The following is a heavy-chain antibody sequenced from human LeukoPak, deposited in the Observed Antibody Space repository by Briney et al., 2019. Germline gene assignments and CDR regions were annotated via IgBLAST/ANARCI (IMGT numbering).Heavy chain of an antibody. D-gene: IGHD6-13*01. Sequence: PGGSLRLSRAASGFTFSSYGMHWVRQAPGKGLEWVTFIRYDGSNKYYADSVKGRFTISRDNAKNSLYLQMNSLRAEDTAVYYCARDTYSSSWYEGQFDYWGQGTLVTVSS. CDR1: GFTFSSYG. J-gene: IGHJ4*02. CDR3: ARDTYSSSWYEGQFDY. V-gene: IGHV3-30*02. CDR2: IRYDGSNK.